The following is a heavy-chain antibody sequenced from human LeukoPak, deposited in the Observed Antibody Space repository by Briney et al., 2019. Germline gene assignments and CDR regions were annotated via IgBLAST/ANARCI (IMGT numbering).Heavy chain of an antibody. D-gene: IGHD3-16*02. CDR1: GFSFSVSW. Sequence: GGSLRLSCAASGFSFSVSWMSWVRQAPGKGLEWVANIKYDGIEKYHVDSVKGRFTISRDNAKNSLYLQMNSLRAEDTAVYYCARADYDYVWGSYRQYYFDSWGQGTLVTVSS. V-gene: IGHV3-7*01. CDR3: ARADYDYVWGSYRQYYFDS. J-gene: IGHJ4*02. CDR2: IKYDGIEK.